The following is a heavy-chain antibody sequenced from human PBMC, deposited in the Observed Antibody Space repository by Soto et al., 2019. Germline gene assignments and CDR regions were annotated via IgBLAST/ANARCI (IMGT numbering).Heavy chain of an antibody. CDR1: GGSISTYY. D-gene: IGHD2-21*02. Sequence: QVQLQESGPGLVKPSETLSLTCTVSGGSISTYYWSWIRQPPGKGLEWIGNIDYTESTNYNPSLKSRVTMSLDTSKNQFSLGLRSVTAADTALYYCARTALRSLYYGMDVWGQGTTVTVSS. CDR3: ARTALRSLYYGMDV. CDR2: IDYTEST. J-gene: IGHJ6*02. V-gene: IGHV4-59*01.